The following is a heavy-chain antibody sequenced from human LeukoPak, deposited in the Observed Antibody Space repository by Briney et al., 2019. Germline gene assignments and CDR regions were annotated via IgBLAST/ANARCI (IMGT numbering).Heavy chain of an antibody. CDR1: GYTFTGYY. J-gene: IGHJ4*02. Sequence: VASVKVSCAVSGYTFTGYYMHWVRQAPGQGLEWMGWINPDSGGTTYTENVQGRVTMTRDTSISTAYIELSRLRSDDTAVYYCARPSSTSCYGCPGNPQIWGQGTLVTVSS. V-gene: IGHV1-2*02. D-gene: IGHD2-2*01. CDR2: INPDSGGT. CDR3: ARPSSTSCYGCPGNPQI.